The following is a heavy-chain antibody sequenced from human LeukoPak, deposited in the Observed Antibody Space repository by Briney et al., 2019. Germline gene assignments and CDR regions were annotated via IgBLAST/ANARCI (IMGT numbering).Heavy chain of an antibody. V-gene: IGHV3-23*01. Sequence: GGSLRLSCATSGFTFSSYGMHWVRQAPGKGLEWVSAISGSGGSTYYADSVKGRFTISRDNSKNTLYLQMNSLRAEDTAVYYCARGQEMATTVFDYWGQGTLVTVSS. CDR1: GFTFSSYG. J-gene: IGHJ4*02. CDR3: ARGQEMATTVFDY. CDR2: ISGSGGST. D-gene: IGHD5-24*01.